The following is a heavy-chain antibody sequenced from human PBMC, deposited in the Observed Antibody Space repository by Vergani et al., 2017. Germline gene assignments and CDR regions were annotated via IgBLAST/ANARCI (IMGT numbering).Heavy chain of an antibody. J-gene: IGHJ6*03. CDR1: GDRVSTKSAG. CDR2: TYFMSKWYN. CDR3: AREDISLTVEGANYMDI. V-gene: IGHV6-1*01. Sequence: QVQLHQSGPGLVKLSQTLSLPCAISGDRVSTKSAGWNWIRQSPSRGLEWLGRTYFMSKWYNDYAASVKSRMTINSDTSKNLFSLQLQSVTPEDTAVYYCAREDISLTVEGANYMDIWGKGTTVTVSS. D-gene: IGHD6-19*01.